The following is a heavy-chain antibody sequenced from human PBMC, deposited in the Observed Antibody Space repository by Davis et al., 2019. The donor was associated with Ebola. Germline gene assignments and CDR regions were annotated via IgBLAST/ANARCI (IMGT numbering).Heavy chain of an antibody. CDR3: ASTGGMATILWGDLHYYYYMDV. CDR1: GGTFSSYA. J-gene: IGHJ6*03. D-gene: IGHD5-24*01. V-gene: IGHV1-69*13. Sequence: SVKVSCKASGGTFSSYAISWVRQAPGQGLEWMGGIIPIFGTANYAQKFQGRVTITADESTSTAYMELSSLRSEDTAVYYCASTGGMATILWGDLHYYYYMDVWGKGTTVTVSS. CDR2: IIPIFGTA.